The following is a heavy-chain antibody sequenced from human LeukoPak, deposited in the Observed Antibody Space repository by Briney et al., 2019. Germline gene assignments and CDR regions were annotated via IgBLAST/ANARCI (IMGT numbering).Heavy chain of an antibody. CDR2: IYYSGST. CDR3: ARHPRGGEDAFDI. Sequence: PSETLSLTCTVSGGSISSYYWSWIRQPPGKGLEWIGYIYYSGSTNYNPSLKSRVTISVDTSKNQFSLKLSSVTAADTAVYYCARHPRGGEDAFDIWGQGTMVTVSS. CDR1: GGSISSYY. D-gene: IGHD3-16*01. V-gene: IGHV4-59*08. J-gene: IGHJ3*02.